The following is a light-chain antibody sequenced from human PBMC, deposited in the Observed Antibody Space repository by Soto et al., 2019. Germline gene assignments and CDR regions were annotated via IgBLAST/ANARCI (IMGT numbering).Light chain of an antibody. J-gene: IGKJ2*03. CDR1: QSVSRSL. CDR2: GAS. CDR3: QQYGNPPPYS. Sequence: EIVLTQSPGTLSLSPGERATLSCRASQSVSRSLLAWYQQKPGQAPRPLIYGASTRATGIADRFSGSGSGTDFTLTISRLEPEDFAVYYCQQYGNPPPYSFGQGTKLEIK. V-gene: IGKV3-20*01.